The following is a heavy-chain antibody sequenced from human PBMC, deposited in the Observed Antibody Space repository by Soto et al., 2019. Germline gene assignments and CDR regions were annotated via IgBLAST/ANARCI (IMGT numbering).Heavy chain of an antibody. CDR2: SSGPGGTP. CDR3: AKDFLPGTSDY. J-gene: IGHJ4*02. V-gene: IGHV3-23*01. CDR1: GFAFNKYV. Sequence: PGGSLRLSCTASGFAFNKYVMNWVRQAPGKGLEWVSGSSGPGGTPYYAASVQGRFVISRDNSKNTVFLHMNSLRAEDTAVDYCAKDFLPGTSDYWGQGALVTVSS.